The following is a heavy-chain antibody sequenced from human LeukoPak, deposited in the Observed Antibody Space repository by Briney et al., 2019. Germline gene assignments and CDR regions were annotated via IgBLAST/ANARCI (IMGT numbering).Heavy chain of an antibody. CDR2: IYYSGST. Sequence: SETLSLTCSVSGASISSYYWSWIRQPPGKGLEWIGYIYYSGSTNYNPSLKSRVTISVDTSKNQFSLKLSSVTAADTAVYYCARDPYSDTAFDYWGQGTLVTVSS. J-gene: IGHJ4*02. D-gene: IGHD4-11*01. V-gene: IGHV4-59*01. CDR3: ARDPYSDTAFDY. CDR1: GASISSYY.